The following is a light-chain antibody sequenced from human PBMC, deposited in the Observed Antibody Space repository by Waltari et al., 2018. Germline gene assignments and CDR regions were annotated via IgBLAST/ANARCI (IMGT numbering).Light chain of an antibody. J-gene: IGLJ3*02. CDR1: RSNIGSNY. Sequence: QSVLTQPPSASGTPGQRVTISCSGSRSNIGSNYVYWYQQLPGTAPKLLIYRNNQRPSGVPDRFSCSKSGTSASLAISVLRSEDEADYYCAAWDDSLSGRVFGGGTKVTVL. CDR2: RNN. CDR3: AAWDDSLSGRV. V-gene: IGLV1-47*01.